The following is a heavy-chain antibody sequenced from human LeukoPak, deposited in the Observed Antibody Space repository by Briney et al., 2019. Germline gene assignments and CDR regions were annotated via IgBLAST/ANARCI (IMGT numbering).Heavy chain of an antibody. CDR2: ISYDGSTE. D-gene: IGHD6-19*01. CDR1: GFTFSGYA. CDR3: ATNGPGIAVAGYVDY. V-gene: IGHV3-30-3*01. J-gene: IGHJ4*02. Sequence: GGSLRLSCAASGFTFSGYATHWVRQAPGKGLEWVAVISYDGSTEYYADSVKGRFTISRDNSKTTLYLQMNSLRAEDAAVYYCATNGPGIAVAGYVDYWGQGTLVTVSS.